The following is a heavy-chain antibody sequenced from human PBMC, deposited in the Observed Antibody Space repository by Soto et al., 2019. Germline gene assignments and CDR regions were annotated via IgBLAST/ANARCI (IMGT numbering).Heavy chain of an antibody. D-gene: IGHD2-2*01. J-gene: IGHJ6*02. CDR2: INSDGSST. CDR1: GFTFSSYW. V-gene: IGHV3-74*01. CDR3: FGPAAISSAYGMDV. Sequence: GSLRLSCAASGFTFSSYWMHWVRQAPGKGLVWVSRINSDGSSTSYADSVKGRFTISRDNAKNTLYLQMNSLRAEDTAVYYCFGPAAISSAYGMDVWGQGTTVTVS.